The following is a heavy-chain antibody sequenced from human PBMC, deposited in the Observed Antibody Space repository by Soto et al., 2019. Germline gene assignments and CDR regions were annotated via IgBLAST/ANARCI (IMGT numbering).Heavy chain of an antibody. D-gene: IGHD3-16*01. Sequence: SETLSLTCTVSGGSISPYYWSWIRQPPGKGLEWVGYNAGTTSYNPSLKSRLTISVDPSKNQFSLKLSSVTAADTAVYYCARLGAQEIDPWGQGTLVTVSS. V-gene: IGHV4-4*09. CDR3: ARLGAQEIDP. CDR1: GGSISPYY. CDR2: NAGTT. J-gene: IGHJ5*02.